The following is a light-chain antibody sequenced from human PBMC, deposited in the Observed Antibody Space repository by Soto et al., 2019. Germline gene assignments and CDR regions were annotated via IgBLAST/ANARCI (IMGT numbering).Light chain of an antibody. CDR2: KVS. CDR3: MQGTHWPRT. J-gene: IGKJ5*01. Sequence: DVVMTQSPLSLPVTLGQPASISCRSSQGLVYIDGNTYLSWFQQRPGQSPRRLIYKVSDRDSGVPDRFSGSGSGTDFTLKISRVEAEDVGIYYCMQGTHWPRTFGQGTRLDIK. V-gene: IGKV2-30*01. CDR1: QGLVYIDGNTY.